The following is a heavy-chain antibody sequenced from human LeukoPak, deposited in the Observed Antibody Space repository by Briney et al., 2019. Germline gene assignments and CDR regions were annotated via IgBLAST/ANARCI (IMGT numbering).Heavy chain of an antibody. Sequence: GGSLRLSCAASGFTFSSYAMSWVRQAPGKGLEWVSAISGRGGSTYYADSVKGRFTISRDNSKNTLYLQMNSLRAEDTAVYYCVKPAASRKVAYYFDYWGQGTLVTVSS. CDR1: GFTFSSYA. CDR3: VKPAASRKVAYYFDY. J-gene: IGHJ4*02. V-gene: IGHV3-23*01. CDR2: ISGRGGST. D-gene: IGHD6-13*01.